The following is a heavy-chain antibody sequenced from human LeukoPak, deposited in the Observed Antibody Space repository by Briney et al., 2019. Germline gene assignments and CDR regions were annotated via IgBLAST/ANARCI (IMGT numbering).Heavy chain of an antibody. Sequence: ASVKVSCKASGYTFSIYYIHWVRQAPGQGLEWMGWLNPNSGGTNYAHKFQGRVTMTRDTSISTAYMDLSGLRSDDTAVYYCARLSSDYWFDTWGQGTLVTVSA. CDR1: GYTFSIYY. CDR2: LNPNSGGT. CDR3: ARLSSDYWFDT. D-gene: IGHD3-22*01. J-gene: IGHJ5*02. V-gene: IGHV1-2*02.